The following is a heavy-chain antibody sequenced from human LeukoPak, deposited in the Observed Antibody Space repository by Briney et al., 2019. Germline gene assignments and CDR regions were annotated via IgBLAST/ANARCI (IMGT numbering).Heavy chain of an antibody. J-gene: IGHJ2*01. V-gene: IGHV1-46*01. CDR3: ARLYYYDSSGYLDFDL. CDR1: GYTFTSYY. CDR2: INPSGGST. Sequence: ASLKVSCKASGYTFTSYYMHSVRQAPGQGLEWMGIINPSGGSTSYAQKFQGRVTMTRDTSTSTVYMELSSLRSEDTAVYYCARLYYYDSSGYLDFDLWGRGTLVTVSS. D-gene: IGHD3-22*01.